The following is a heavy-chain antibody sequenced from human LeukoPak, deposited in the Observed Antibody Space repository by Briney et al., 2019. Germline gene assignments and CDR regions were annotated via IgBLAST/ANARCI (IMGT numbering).Heavy chain of an antibody. CDR3: ARGRSGYYGGYYYYYYMDV. CDR1: GGSISSYY. J-gene: IGHJ6*03. V-gene: IGHV4-59*01. CDR2: IYYSGST. Sequence: SETLSLTCAVSGGSISSYYWSWIRQPPGKGLEWIGYIYYSGSTNYNPSLKSRVTISVDTSKNQFSLKLSSVTAADTAVYYCARGRSGYYGGYYYYYYMDVWGKGTTVTVSS. D-gene: IGHD3-3*01.